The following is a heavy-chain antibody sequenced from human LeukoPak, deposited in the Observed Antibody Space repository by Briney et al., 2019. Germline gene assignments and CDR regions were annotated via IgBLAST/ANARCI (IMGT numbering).Heavy chain of an antibody. J-gene: IGHJ4*02. CDR2: IYYGGT. CDR3: ARGTWSSSIDY. CDR1: GGSISSGYYY. Sequence: SQTLSLTCTISGGSISSGYYYWSWIHQPPGKGLEYIGYIYYGGTYYNPSPKSRVTISVDTSKNQFSLKLSSVTAADTAVYYCARGTWSSSIDYWGQGTLVTVSS. D-gene: IGHD6-6*01. V-gene: IGHV4-30-4*01.